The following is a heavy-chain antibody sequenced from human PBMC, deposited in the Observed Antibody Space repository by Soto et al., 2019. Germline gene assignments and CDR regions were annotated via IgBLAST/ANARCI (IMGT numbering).Heavy chain of an antibody. D-gene: IGHD2-8*01. Sequence: EGQLVASGGGLVQPGGSLRLSCTASAFSLSDQYLDWVRQAPGPGLEWVGRTVNNAFSYTSEYAAAVKGRFTISRDDSENSLYLQMTSLRTEDTAVYYCVGDRYAGCDYWGQGARVTVSS. CDR2: TVNNAFSYTS. J-gene: IGHJ4*02. CDR1: AFSLSDQY. V-gene: IGHV3-72*01. CDR3: VGDRYAGCDY.